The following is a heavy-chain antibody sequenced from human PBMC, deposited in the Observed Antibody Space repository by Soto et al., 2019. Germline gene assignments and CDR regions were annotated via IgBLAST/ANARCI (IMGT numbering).Heavy chain of an antibody. Sequence: GGSLRLSCAPSGCTFSSYAMSRVRQAPGKGLEWVSAISGSGGSTSYADSVKGRFTISRDNSKNTLYLQMNSLRAEDTAVYYCAKCSYSSGWYYGFDYWGQGTLVTVSS. V-gene: IGHV3-23*01. CDR2: ISGSGGST. CDR3: AKCSYSSGWYYGFDY. CDR1: GCTFSSYA. D-gene: IGHD6-19*01. J-gene: IGHJ4*02.